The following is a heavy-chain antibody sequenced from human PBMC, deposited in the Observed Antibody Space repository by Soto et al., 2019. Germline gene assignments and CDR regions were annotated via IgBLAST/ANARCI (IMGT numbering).Heavy chain of an antibody. D-gene: IGHD2-8*01. CDR1: CGSITSSY. V-gene: IGHV4-59*01. CDR3: ARRLYAGLRGPPGI. CDR2: IYDTGISGYTPST. Sequence: PSETLSLTCTVSCGSITSSYWSWIRRPPGKGLEWIAYIYDTGISGYTPSTSYNPSLKSRVTMSVDTSKSQFSLKLTSVTAADTAVYYCARRLYAGLRGPPGIWGQGTIVTV. J-gene: IGHJ3*02.